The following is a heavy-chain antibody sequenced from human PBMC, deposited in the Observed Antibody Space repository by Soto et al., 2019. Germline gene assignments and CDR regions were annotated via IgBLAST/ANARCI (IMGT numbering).Heavy chain of an antibody. CDR1: GYSFTSYW. Sequence: GEALKISCKGSGYSFTSYWIGWVRQMPGKGLEWMGIIYPGDSDTRYSPSFQGQVTISADKSISTAYLQWSSLKASDTAMYYCARGGYCSSTSCYAPYNWFDPWGQGTLVPVSS. CDR3: ARGGYCSSTSCYAPYNWFDP. J-gene: IGHJ5*02. D-gene: IGHD2-2*01. CDR2: IYPGDSDT. V-gene: IGHV5-51*01.